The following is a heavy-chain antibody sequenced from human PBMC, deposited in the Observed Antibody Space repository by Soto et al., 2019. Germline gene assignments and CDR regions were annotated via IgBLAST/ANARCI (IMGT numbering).Heavy chain of an antibody. Sequence: QVQLQQWGALLLKPSETLSLTCAVYGGSFSGYYWTWIRQPPGTGLEWIGEINHSGSTNYNPSLKSLVPISVETSKTPFSLKLTSVTAADTAVYYCARDKIPGLFDYWGQGTLVTVSS. J-gene: IGHJ4*02. CDR1: GGSFSGYY. D-gene: IGHD2-21*01. CDR3: ARDKIPGLFDY. CDR2: INHSGST. V-gene: IGHV4-34*01.